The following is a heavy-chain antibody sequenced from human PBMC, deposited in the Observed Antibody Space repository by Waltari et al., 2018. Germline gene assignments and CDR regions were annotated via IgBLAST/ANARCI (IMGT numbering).Heavy chain of an antibody. CDR3: ARGITIFGVVSDY. CDR2: INAGNGNT. J-gene: IGHJ4*02. V-gene: IGHV1-3*01. Sequence: VQLVQSGAEVKKPGASVKVSCKASGYTFTRYAMHWVRQAPGQRLEWMGWINAGNGNTKYSQKFQGRVTITRDTSASTAYMELSSLRSEDTAVYYCARGITIFGVVSDYWGQGTLVTVSS. D-gene: IGHD3-3*01. CDR1: GYTFTRYA.